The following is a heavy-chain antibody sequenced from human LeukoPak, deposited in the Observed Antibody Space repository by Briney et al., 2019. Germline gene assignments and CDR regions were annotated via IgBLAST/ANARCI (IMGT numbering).Heavy chain of an antibody. CDR2: IRCDGGDK. V-gene: IGHV3-30*02. CDR3: AKDVGSSWSFDYYDYMDV. J-gene: IGHJ6*03. CDR1: GFTFSNYG. D-gene: IGHD6-13*01. Sequence: GGSLRLSCAASGFTFSNYGMHWVRQAPGKGLEWVAFIRCDGGDKNYADPVKGRFTLSRDNSKNTLSLEINSLRPEDTAVYYCAKDVGSSWSFDYYDYMDVWGKGTTVTVSS.